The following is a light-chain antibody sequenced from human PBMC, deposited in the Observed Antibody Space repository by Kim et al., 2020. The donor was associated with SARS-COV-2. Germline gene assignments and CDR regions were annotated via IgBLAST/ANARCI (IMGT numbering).Light chain of an antibody. CDR2: EVN. V-gene: IGLV2-8*01. CDR1: NSDIGAYKY. CDR3: TSYAGSNNLDV. J-gene: IGLJ1*01. Sequence: SVTISCTGTNSDIGAYKYVSWYQQHPGKAPKLMIYEVNRRPSGVPDRFSGSKSGNTASLTVSGLQAEDEADYYCTSYAGSNNLDVFGTGTKVTVL.